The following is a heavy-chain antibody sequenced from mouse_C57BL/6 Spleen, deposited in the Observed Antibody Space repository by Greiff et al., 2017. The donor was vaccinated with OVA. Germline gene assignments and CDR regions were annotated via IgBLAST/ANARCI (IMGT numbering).Heavy chain of an antibody. Sequence: EVKLVESGGGLVKPGGSLKLSCAASGFTFSSYTMSWVRHTPEKRLEWVATISGGGGNTYYPDSVKGRFTISRDNAKNTLYLQMSSLRSEDTALYYCARHPFTTVVATSFDYGGQGTTLTVSS. CDR1: GFTFSSYT. J-gene: IGHJ2*01. CDR3: ARHPFTTVVATSFDY. D-gene: IGHD1-1*01. V-gene: IGHV5-9*01. CDR2: ISGGGGNT.